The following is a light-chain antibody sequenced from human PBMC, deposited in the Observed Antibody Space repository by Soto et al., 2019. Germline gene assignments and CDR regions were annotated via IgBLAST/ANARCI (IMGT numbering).Light chain of an antibody. Sequence: DMQMTQSPSTLSGSVGDRVTITCRASQTISIWLAWYQQKPGKAPKLLIYKASTLKSGVPSRFSGSGSGTEFTLTISSLQPDDFATYYCQHYNSYSEAFGQGTKVDI. CDR2: KAS. CDR3: QHYNSYSEA. V-gene: IGKV1-5*03. CDR1: QTISIW. J-gene: IGKJ1*01.